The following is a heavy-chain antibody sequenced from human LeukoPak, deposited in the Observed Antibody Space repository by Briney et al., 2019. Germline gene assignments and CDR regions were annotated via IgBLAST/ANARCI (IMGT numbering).Heavy chain of an antibody. CDR3: ARISNTEPMGNQPYPYYFDN. D-gene: IGHD2-2*01. J-gene: IGHJ4*02. CDR2: INHSGST. CDR1: GFTFSSYA. V-gene: IGHV4-34*01. Sequence: GSLRLSCAASGFTFSSYAMSWIRQPPGKGLEWIGEINHSGSTNYNPSLKSRVTISVDTSKNQFSLKLSSVTAADTAVYYCARISNTEPMGNQPYPYYFDNWGQGTLVTVSS.